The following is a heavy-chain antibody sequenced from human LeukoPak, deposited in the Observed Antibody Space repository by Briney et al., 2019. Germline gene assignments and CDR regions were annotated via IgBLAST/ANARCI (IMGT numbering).Heavy chain of an antibody. J-gene: IGHJ4*02. CDR2: ISWNSGSL. Sequence: GGSLRLSCAASGFTFSSYSMNWVRQAPGKGLEWVSGISWNSGSLDYADSVKGRFTISRDNAKNSLYLQMNSLRAEDTALYYCAKDMNSGYYYGQFGYWGQGTLVTVSS. CDR3: AKDMNSGYYYGQFGY. D-gene: IGHD3-22*01. V-gene: IGHV3-9*01. CDR1: GFTFSSYS.